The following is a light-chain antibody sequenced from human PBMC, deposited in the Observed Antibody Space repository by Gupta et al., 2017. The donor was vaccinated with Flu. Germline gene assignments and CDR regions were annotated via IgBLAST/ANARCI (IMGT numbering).Light chain of an antibody. CDR2: EVS. J-gene: IGLJ1*01. Sequence: QSALTQPASVSGSPGQSITIPCPGTSSDVGGYTYVSWYQQHPDKAPKLMIYEVSNRPSGVSNRFSGSKSGNTASLTISGLQAEDEADYYCSSYRSSTTLEVFGTGTKVTVL. CDR1: SSDVGGYTY. V-gene: IGLV2-14*01. CDR3: SSYRSSTTLEV.